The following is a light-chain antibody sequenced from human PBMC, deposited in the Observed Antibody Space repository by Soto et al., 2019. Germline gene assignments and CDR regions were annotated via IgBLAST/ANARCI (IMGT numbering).Light chain of an antibody. V-gene: IGKV3-20*01. CDR3: QQYGRAPRT. CDR1: QTVNSNY. J-gene: IGKJ1*01. CDR2: GAS. Sequence: EIVLTQSPGILSLSPGERATLPCRASQTVNSNYLAWYQQRRGQAPRLLIYGASSRATGIPDRFSGSGSGTDFTLTISSLEPEDFAVYFCQQYGRAPRTFGQGTKVDIK.